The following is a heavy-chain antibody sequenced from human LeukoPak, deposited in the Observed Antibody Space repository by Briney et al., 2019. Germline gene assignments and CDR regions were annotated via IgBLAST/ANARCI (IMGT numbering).Heavy chain of an antibody. CDR2: INTNTGNP. CDR1: GYTFTSYV. Sequence: GASVKVSCKASGYTFTSYVMNWVRQAPGQGLEWVGWINTNTGNPTYAQGFTGRFVFSLDTSVSTAYLQISSLKAEDTAVYYCARDYYDSSGYYYGYWGQGTLVTVSS. V-gene: IGHV7-4-1*02. D-gene: IGHD3-22*01. J-gene: IGHJ4*02. CDR3: ARDYYDSSGYYYGY.